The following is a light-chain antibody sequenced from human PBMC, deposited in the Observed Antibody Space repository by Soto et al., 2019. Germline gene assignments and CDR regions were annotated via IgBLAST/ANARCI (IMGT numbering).Light chain of an antibody. CDR2: GAS. J-gene: IGKJ3*01. CDR1: QTVNSNY. V-gene: IGKV3-20*01. Sequence: EIVLTQSPGTLSLFPGERATLSCRASQTVNSNYLAWYQQRPGQPPRLLIYGASIRAAGIPDRFSGSGSGTDFTFTINRLEPEDFAVYHCHHFGRSPIFTFGPGTTVDIK. CDR3: HHFGRSPIFT.